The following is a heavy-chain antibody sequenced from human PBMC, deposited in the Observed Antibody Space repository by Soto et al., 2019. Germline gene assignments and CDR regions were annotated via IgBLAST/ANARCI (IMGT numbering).Heavy chain of an antibody. CDR1: GGSISSGDYY. Sequence: PSETLSLTCTVSGGSISSGDYYWSWIRQPPGKGLEWIGYIYYSGSTYYNPSLKSRVTISVDTSKNQFSLKLSSATAADTAVYYCARGGITMVRGVHYYYYGMDVWGQGATVTVSS. CDR3: ARGGITMVRGVHYYYYGMDV. D-gene: IGHD3-10*01. V-gene: IGHV4-30-4*01. CDR2: IYYSGST. J-gene: IGHJ6*02.